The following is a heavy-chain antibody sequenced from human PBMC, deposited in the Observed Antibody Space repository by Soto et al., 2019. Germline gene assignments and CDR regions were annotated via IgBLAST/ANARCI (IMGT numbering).Heavy chain of an antibody. Sequence: SETLSLTCTVSGGSISSYYWSWIRQPPGKGLEWIGYIYYSGSTNYNPSLKSRVTISVDTSKNQFSLKLSSVTAADTAVYYCARGIGAAAIWFDPWGQGTLVTVSS. J-gene: IGHJ5*02. D-gene: IGHD6-13*01. V-gene: IGHV4-59*08. CDR3: ARGIGAAAIWFDP. CDR2: IYYSGST. CDR1: GGSISSYY.